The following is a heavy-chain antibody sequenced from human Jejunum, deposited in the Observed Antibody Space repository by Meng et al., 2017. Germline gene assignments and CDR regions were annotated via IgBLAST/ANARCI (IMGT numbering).Heavy chain of an antibody. CDR3: ARNPGYGALDY. V-gene: IGHV3-7*01. CDR2: MNQDGSNI. CDR1: GFTFSGSW. D-gene: IGHD4/OR15-4a*01. J-gene: IGHJ4*02. Sequence: GGSLRLSCAASGFTFSGSWMSWVRQAPGKGLEWVANMNQDGSNIYYMDSVRGRFTISRDNTKNSLYLQMNSLRVEDTAVYYCARNPGYGALDYWGQGRLVTVSS.